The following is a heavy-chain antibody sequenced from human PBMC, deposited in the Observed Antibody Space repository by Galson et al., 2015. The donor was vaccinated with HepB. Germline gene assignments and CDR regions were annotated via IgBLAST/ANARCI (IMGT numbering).Heavy chain of an antibody. CDR3: ARARERDYGTNSGPPDS. V-gene: IGHV1-46*01. J-gene: IGHJ4*02. Sequence: SVKVSCKASENTFTNYYLHWVRQTPGQGLQWMGIINPRAGSTTFAQEFQGRVTMTRDTSTSTVYMELSSLRSEDTAVYYCARARERDYGTNSGPPDSWGQGTLVTVSS. D-gene: IGHD4-23*01. CDR2: INPRAGST. CDR1: ENTFTNYY.